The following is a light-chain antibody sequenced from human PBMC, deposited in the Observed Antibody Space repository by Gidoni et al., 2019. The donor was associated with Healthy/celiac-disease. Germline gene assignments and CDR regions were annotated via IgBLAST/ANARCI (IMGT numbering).Light chain of an antibody. J-gene: IGKJ4*01. CDR2: GAS. Sequence: EIVLTQSTGTLSLSPGERATLSCRASQSVSSSYLAWYQQKPGQAPRLLINGASSRATCIPDRFRGSGSGTDFTLTISRLEPEDFAVYYCQQYGSSPLTFGGGTKVEIK. CDR1: QSVSSSY. CDR3: QQYGSSPLT. V-gene: IGKV3-20*01.